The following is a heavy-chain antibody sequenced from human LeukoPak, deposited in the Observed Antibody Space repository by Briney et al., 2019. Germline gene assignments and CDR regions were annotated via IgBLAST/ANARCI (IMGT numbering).Heavy chain of an antibody. CDR1: GFTVSSYA. CDR3: AKEMGYCSSTSCPMGFDY. V-gene: IGHV3-23*01. Sequence: GGSLRLSCAASGFTVSSYAMSWVRQAPGKGLEWVSAIRGGGGSTYYADSVKGRFTISRDNSKNTLYLQMNSLRAEDTDVYYCAKEMGYCSSTSCPMGFDYWGQGTLVTVSS. CDR2: IRGGGGST. D-gene: IGHD2-2*01. J-gene: IGHJ4*02.